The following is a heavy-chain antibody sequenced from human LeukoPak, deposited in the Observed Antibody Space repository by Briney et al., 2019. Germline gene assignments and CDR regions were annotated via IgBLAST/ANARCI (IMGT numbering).Heavy chain of an antibody. J-gene: IGHJ4*02. D-gene: IGHD3-22*01. Sequence: GGSLRLSCVASGFTFDDYGMSWVRQAPGKGLEWVSGINWNGGSTGYADSVKGRFTISRDNAKNSLYLQMNSLRAEDTALYYCARVRSYYYDSSGSENYFDYWGQGTLVTVSS. CDR3: ARVRSYYYDSSGSENYFDY. CDR1: GFTFDDYG. V-gene: IGHV3-20*04. CDR2: INWNGGST.